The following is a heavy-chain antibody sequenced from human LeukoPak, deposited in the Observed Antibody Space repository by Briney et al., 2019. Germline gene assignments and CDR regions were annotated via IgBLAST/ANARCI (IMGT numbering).Heavy chain of an antibody. CDR3: AGPGRGTAY. Sequence: GGSLTLTCAASGFTFSSYWMSWVRQAPGKGLERLGNIKQEGSENYYVDSVMCRSTLSRENAKNSLSLQMNILRDQGTAFDYDAGPGRGTAYWGQGTLVTVSS. CDR1: GFTFSSYW. J-gene: IGHJ4*02. D-gene: IGHD3-10*01. V-gene: IGHV3-7*01. CDR2: IKQEGSEN.